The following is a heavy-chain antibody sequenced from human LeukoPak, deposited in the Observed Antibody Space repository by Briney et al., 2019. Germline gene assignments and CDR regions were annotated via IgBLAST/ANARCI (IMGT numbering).Heavy chain of an antibody. V-gene: IGHV1-18*01. D-gene: IGHD3-22*01. CDR1: GYTFTSYG. J-gene: IGHJ4*02. Sequence: VASVKVSCKASGYTFTSYGISWVRQAPGQGLEWMGWISAYNGNTNYAQKLQGRVTMTTDTSTSTAYMELRSLRSDDTAVYYCARGHTLYYESTAYYYFDYWGQGTLVTVSS. CDR2: ISAYNGNT. CDR3: ARGHTLYYESTAYYYFDY.